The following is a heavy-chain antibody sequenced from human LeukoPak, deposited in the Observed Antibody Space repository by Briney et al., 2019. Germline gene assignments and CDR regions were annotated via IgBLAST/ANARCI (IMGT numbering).Heavy chain of an antibody. CDR3: ARDVPDYYDSSGYLPGAFDI. J-gene: IGHJ3*02. CDR2: IYSGGST. Sequence: GGSLRLSCAASGFTVSSNYMSWVRQAPGKGLEWVSVIYSGGSTYYADSAKGRFTISRDNSKNTLYLQMNSLRAEDTAVYYCARDVPDYYDSSGYLPGAFDIWGQGTMVTVSS. CDR1: GFTVSSNY. V-gene: IGHV3-53*01. D-gene: IGHD3-22*01.